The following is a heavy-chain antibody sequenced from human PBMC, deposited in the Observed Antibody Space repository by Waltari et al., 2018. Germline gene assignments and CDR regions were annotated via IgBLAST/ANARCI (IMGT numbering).Heavy chain of an antibody. D-gene: IGHD2-8*01. J-gene: IGHJ5*02. V-gene: IGHV4-39*07. CDR2: IYYSGST. Sequence: QLQLQESGPGLVKPSETLSLTCTVSGGSISSSSYYWGWIRQPPGKGLEWIGSIYYSGSTYYNPALKSRVTISVDTSKNQFSLKLSAVTAADTAVYYCARAHPSRDGVGFDPWGQGTLVTVSS. CDR1: GGSISSSSYY. CDR3: ARAHPSRDGVGFDP.